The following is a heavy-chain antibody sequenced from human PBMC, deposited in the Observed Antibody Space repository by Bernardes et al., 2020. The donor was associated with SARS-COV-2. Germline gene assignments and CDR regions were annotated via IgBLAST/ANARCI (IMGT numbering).Heavy chain of an antibody. CDR2: FDPEDGET. Sequence: ASVKVSCKVSGYTLTALSMHWVRQAPGKGLEWMGGFDPEDGETTYAQKFQGRVTMTEDTSTDTAYMELSSLRSEDTAVYYCATSGVLRNWFDPWGQGTLVTVSS. V-gene: IGHV1-24*01. D-gene: IGHD3-16*01. CDR3: ATSGVLRNWFDP. CDR1: GYTLTALS. J-gene: IGHJ5*02.